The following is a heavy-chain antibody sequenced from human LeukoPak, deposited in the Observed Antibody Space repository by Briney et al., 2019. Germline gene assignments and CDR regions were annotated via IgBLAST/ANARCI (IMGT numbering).Heavy chain of an antibody. J-gene: IGHJ4*02. CDR2: IKSKTDGGTT. D-gene: IGHD6-19*01. CDR3: TTEQGQWLVLGY. V-gene: IGHV3-15*01. CDR1: GFTFSNAW. Sequence: GGSLGLSCAASGFTFSNAWMSWVRQAPGKGLEWVGRIKSKTDGGTTDYAAPVKGRFTISRDDSKNTLYQQMNSLKTEDTAVYYCTTEQGQWLVLGYWGQGTLVTVSS.